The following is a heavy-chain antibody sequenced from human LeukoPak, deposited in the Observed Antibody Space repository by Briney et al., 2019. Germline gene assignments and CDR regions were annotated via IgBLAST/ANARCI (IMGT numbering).Heavy chain of an antibody. CDR3: AMWPYGSGSYWEGIDY. V-gene: IGHV3-23*01. CDR2: ISGSGGNT. CDR1: GFTFSSYV. J-gene: IGHJ4*02. D-gene: IGHD3-10*01. Sequence: GGSLRPSCAASGFTFSSYVMNCVRQAAGKGMEWLSTISGSGGNTYYADSVKGRFTISRDNSKNTVYLQMNSLRAEDTAIYYCAMWPYGSGSYWEGIDYWGQGTLVTVSS.